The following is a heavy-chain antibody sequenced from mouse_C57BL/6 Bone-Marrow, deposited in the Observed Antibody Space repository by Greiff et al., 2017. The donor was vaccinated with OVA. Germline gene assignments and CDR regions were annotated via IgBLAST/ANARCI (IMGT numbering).Heavy chain of an antibody. V-gene: IGHV1-15*01. CDR3: TRKAFITTVVATDFDY. Sequence: VKLQESGAELVRPGASVTLSCKASGYTFTDYEMHWVKQTPVHGLEWIGAIDPETGGPAYNQKFKGKAILTADKSSSTAYMELRSLTSEDSAVDYCTRKAFITTVVATDFDYWGQGTTLTVSS. CDR2: IDPETGGP. CDR1: GYTFTDYE. J-gene: IGHJ2*01. D-gene: IGHD1-1*01.